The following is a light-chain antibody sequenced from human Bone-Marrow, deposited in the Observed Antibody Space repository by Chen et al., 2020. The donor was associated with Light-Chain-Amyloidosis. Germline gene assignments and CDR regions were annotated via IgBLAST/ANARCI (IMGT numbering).Light chain of an antibody. V-gene: IGLV3-25*03. J-gene: IGLJ2*01. CDR3: QSADSSGTYEVI. CDR1: DLPTKY. Sequence: SYELTQPPSVSVSPGRTARITCSGDDLPTKYAYWYQQKPGQAPVLVIHRDTERPSGISERFSGSISGTTATLTSSGVQAEDEADYHCQSADSSGTYEVIFGGGTKLTVL. CDR2: RDT.